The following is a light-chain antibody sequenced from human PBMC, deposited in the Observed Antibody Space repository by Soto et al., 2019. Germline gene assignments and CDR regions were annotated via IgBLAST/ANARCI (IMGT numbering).Light chain of an antibody. Sequence: DIQMTQSPSSLSASVGDRVTITCRASQSITSYLNWYQQKPGKAPKLLIYAASSLQGGVPSRFSGSGSGTDFTLTISSLQPEDFATYYCQQSYSTPITFCQGTRLEIK. J-gene: IGKJ5*01. CDR2: AAS. CDR1: QSITSY. CDR3: QQSYSTPIT. V-gene: IGKV1-39*01.